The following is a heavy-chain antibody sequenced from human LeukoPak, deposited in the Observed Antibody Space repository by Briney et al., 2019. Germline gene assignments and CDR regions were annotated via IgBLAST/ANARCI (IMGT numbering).Heavy chain of an antibody. CDR3: ARVGYGDYVRYFDY. CDR1: GFTVSSNY. CDR2: IYSGGST. D-gene: IGHD4-17*01. J-gene: IGHJ4*02. V-gene: IGHV3-53*01. Sequence: PGGSLRLSFAASGFTVSSNYMSWVRQAPGKGLEWVPVIYSGGSTYYADSVKGRFTISRDNSKNTLYLQMNSLRAEDTAVYYCARVGYGDYVRYFDYWGQGTLVTVSS.